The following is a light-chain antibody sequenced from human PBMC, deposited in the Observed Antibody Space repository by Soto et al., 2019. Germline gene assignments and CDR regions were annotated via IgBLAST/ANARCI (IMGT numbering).Light chain of an antibody. J-gene: IGKJ1*01. CDR1: QSVSSSY. CDR2: ATS. Sequence: EIVLTQSPGTLSLSPGERATLSCRASQSVSSSYLAWYQQKPGQAPRLLIYATSNRATGIPARFSGSGSGTDFTLTISSLEPEDFAVYYCQQYNNWPRTFGQGTKVDIK. CDR3: QQYNNWPRT. V-gene: IGKV3-20*01.